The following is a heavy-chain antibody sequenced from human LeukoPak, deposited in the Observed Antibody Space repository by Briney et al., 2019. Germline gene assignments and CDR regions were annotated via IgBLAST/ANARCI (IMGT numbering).Heavy chain of an antibody. CDR2: ISGSGGST. CDR3: ARRDSSGWYYFDY. V-gene: IGHV3-23*01. D-gene: IGHD6-19*01. CDR1: GFTFSSYA. J-gene: IGHJ4*02. Sequence: GGSLRLSCAASGFTFSSYAMSWVRQAPGKGLEWVSAISGSGGSTYYADSVKGRFTISRDNAKNSLYLQMNSLRAEDTAVYYCARRDSSGWYYFDYWGQRTLVTVSS.